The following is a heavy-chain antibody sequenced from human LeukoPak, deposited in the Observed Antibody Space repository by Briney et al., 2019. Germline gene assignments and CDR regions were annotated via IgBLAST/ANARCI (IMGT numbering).Heavy chain of an antibody. CDR3: ARDRRDFWSGLYYYYGMDV. V-gene: IGHV3-30-3*01. D-gene: IGHD3-3*01. CDR2: ISYDGSNK. J-gene: IGHJ6*02. CDR1: GFTFSSCA. Sequence: GGSLRLSCAASGFTFSSCAMRWVRQAPGKGLEWVAVISYDGSNKYYADSVKGRFTISRDNSKNTLYLQMNSLRAEDTAVYYCARDRRDFWSGLYYYYGMDVWGQGTTVTVSS.